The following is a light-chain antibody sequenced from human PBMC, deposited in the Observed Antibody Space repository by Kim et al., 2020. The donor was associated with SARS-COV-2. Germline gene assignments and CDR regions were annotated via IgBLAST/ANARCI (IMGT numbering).Light chain of an antibody. CDR2: SDN. CDR3: SAWDSSLSAWV. J-gene: IGLJ3*02. V-gene: IGLV10-54*01. CDR1: TNNAGVQG. Sequence: TPPTTRTTNNAGVQGAAGRQQHQGRLPKLLSNSDNNRPSGISERLSASRSGNTASLPITGLQPEDEADYYCSAWDSSLSAWVFGGGTQLTVL.